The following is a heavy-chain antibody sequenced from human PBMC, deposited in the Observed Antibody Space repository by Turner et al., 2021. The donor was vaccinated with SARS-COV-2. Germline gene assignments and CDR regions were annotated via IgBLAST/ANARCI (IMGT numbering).Heavy chain of an antibody. V-gene: IGHV1-8*01. CDR3: ARGDCSGGSCYDLDY. CDR1: GYTLTSYD. CDR2: MNTNSGNP. D-gene: IGHD2-15*01. Sequence: QVQLVQSGAEVQKPGASVKVSCQASGYTLTSYDINWVRQATGQGLEWMGWMNTNSGNPGYAKKFQGRVNMTRNTSISTAYMELSSLRSEDTAVYYCARGDCSGGSCYDLDYWGQGTLVTVSS. J-gene: IGHJ4*02.